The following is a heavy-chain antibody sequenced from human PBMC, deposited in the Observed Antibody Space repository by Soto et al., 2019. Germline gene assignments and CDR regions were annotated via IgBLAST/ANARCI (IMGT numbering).Heavy chain of an antibody. CDR1: GLSLSTTGVG. Sequence: QITLKESGPPLVKPTQTLTLTCTFSGLSLSTTGVGVGWIRQPPGKALEWLALIYWDDDKRYSPSLKSRLTITKDPSKNQVVLTMTNLDPVDTATYYCARRLGYRSGWYVGFDPWGQGTLVTVSS. D-gene: IGHD6-13*01. V-gene: IGHV2-5*02. J-gene: IGHJ5*02. CDR3: ARRLGYRSGWYVGFDP. CDR2: IYWDDDK.